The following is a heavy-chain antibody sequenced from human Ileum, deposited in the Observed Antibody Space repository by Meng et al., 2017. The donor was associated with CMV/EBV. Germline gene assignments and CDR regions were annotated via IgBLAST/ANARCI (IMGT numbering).Heavy chain of an antibody. CDR2: IKPNSAGGTA. Sequence: GESLKISCASSGLSVTNAWMSWVRQAPGKGLEWIGRIKPNSAGGTADYAAPVKGRFTISRDDSKNTLYLQMNSLKSEDTAVYYCTPNYLDYWGQGTLVTVSS. CDR1: GLSVTNAW. D-gene: IGHD1-7*01. CDR3: TPNYLDY. J-gene: IGHJ4*02. V-gene: IGHV3-15*01.